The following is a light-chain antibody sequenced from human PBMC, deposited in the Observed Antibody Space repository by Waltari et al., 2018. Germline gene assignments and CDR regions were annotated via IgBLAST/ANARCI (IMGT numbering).Light chain of an antibody. CDR2: DVS. V-gene: IGLV2-11*01. J-gene: IGLJ3*02. CDR1: NSNIGGYNY. CDR3: CSYAGRLWV. Sequence: QSALSQPRSVSGSPGPSVTISCTGTNSNIGGYNYVSWYQHHPGKVPKLTIYDVSKRPSGVPDRFSGSKSGNTASLTISGLQAEDEAHYYCCSYAGRLWVFGGGTNLTVL.